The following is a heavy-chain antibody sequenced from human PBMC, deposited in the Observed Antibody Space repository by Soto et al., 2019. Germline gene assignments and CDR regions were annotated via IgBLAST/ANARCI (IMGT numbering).Heavy chain of an antibody. CDR1: GFTFSSYG. D-gene: IGHD3-9*01. CDR2: ISYDGSNK. V-gene: IGHV3-30*03. J-gene: IGHJ4*02. Sequence: QVQLVESGGGVVQPGMSLRLSCAASGFTFSSYGMHWVRQAPGKGLEWVAVISYDGSNKYYADSVKGRFTISRDNSKNTLYLQMNSLRAEDTAVYYCASYYDILTGFPGDWGQGTLVTVSS. CDR3: ASYYDILTGFPGD.